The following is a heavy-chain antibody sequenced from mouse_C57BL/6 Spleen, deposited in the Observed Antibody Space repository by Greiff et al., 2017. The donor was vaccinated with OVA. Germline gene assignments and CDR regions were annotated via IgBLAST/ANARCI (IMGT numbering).Heavy chain of an antibody. CDR1: GYSITSGYY. V-gene: IGHV3-6*01. D-gene: IGHD1-1*01. Sequence: EVKLMESGPGLVKPSQSLSLTCSVTGYSITSGYYWNWIRQFPGNKLEWMGYISYDGSNNYNPSLKNRISITRDTSKNQFFLKLNSVTTEDTATYYCARSTTVRYFDVWGTGTTVTVSS. J-gene: IGHJ1*03. CDR3: ARSTTVRYFDV. CDR2: ISYDGSN.